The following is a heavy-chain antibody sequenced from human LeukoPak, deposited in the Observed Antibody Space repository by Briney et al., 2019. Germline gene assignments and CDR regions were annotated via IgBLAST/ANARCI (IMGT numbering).Heavy chain of an antibody. CDR1: GFTFSSYA. V-gene: IGHV3-23*01. D-gene: IGHD2-15*01. CDR2: ISGSGGST. Sequence: GGSLRLSCAASGFTFSSYAMSWVRQAPGKGLEWVSAISGSGGSTYYADSVKGRFTISRDNSKNTLYVQMNSLRAEDTAVYYCVKARYCSGGSCYHDYWGQGTLVTVSS. J-gene: IGHJ4*02. CDR3: VKARYCSGGSCYHDY.